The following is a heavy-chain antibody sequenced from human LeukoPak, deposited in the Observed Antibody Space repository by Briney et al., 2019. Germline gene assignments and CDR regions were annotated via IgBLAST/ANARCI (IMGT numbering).Heavy chain of an antibody. CDR1: GGSISNYY. CDR3: AREYQLTYYYYYYMDV. V-gene: IGHV4-4*07. CDR2: IYTSGTA. D-gene: IGHD2-2*01. J-gene: IGHJ6*03. Sequence: SETLSLTCTVSGGSISNYYWSWIRQPAGKGLEWIGRIYTSGTADYNPSLKSRVTMSVDTSKSQFSLKLSSVTAADTAVYYCAREYQLTYYYYYYMDVWGKGPRSPSP.